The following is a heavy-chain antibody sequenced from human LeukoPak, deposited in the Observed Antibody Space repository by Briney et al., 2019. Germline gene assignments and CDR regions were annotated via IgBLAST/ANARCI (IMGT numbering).Heavy chain of an antibody. CDR2: INHSGST. D-gene: IGHD3-3*01. J-gene: IGHJ5*02. CDR3: ARSDFWSHNLFDP. V-gene: IGHV4-34*01. Sequence: PSETLSLTCAVYGGSFSGYYWSWIRQPPGKGLERIGEINHSGSTNYNPSLKSRVTISVDTSKNQFSLKLSSVTAADTAVYYCARSDFWSHNLFDPWGQGTVVTVSS. CDR1: GGSFSGYY.